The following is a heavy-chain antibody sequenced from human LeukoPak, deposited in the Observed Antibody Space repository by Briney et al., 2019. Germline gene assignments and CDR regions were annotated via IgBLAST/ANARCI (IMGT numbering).Heavy chain of an antibody. Sequence: SETLSLTCTVSGGSISSYYWSWIRQPPGKGLEWIGYIYYSGSTNYNPSLQSRVTISVDTSKHQFSLKLSSVTAADTAVYYCARVLSSSGWYLGAFDIWGQGTMVTVSS. CDR3: ARVLSSSGWYLGAFDI. CDR1: GGSISSYY. D-gene: IGHD6-19*01. V-gene: IGHV4-59*01. CDR2: IYYSGST. J-gene: IGHJ3*02.